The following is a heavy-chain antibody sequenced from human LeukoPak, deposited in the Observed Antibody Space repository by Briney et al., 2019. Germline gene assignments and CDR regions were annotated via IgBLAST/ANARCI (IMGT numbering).Heavy chain of an antibody. Sequence: GGSLRLSCAASGFTFSSYGMHWVRQAPGKGLEWVAFIRYDGSNKYYADSVKGRFTISRDNSKNTLYLQMNSLRAEDTAVYYCALESYYYDSSSGYWGQGTLVTVSS. CDR1: GFTFSSYG. V-gene: IGHV3-30*02. D-gene: IGHD3-22*01. CDR2: IRYDGSNK. CDR3: ALESYYYDSSSGY. J-gene: IGHJ4*02.